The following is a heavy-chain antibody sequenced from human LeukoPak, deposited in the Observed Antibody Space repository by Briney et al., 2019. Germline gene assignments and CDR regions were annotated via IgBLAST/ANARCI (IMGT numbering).Heavy chain of an antibody. V-gene: IGHV3-64*01. CDR2: INSDGLST. D-gene: IGHD1-1*01. CDR3: ARSTDGSAHFDY. CDR1: QFKFDTYG. J-gene: IGHJ4*02. Sequence: PGGSLRLSCSASQFKFDTYGMHWVRQTPGKGLEYVSGINSDGLSTYYANSVKGRFTISRENAKNTLYLQMGSLKTEDMAVYYCARSTDGSAHFDYWGQGTLVTVFS.